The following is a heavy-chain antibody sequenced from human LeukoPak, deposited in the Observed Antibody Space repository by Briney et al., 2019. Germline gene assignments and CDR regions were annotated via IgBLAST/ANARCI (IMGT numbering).Heavy chain of an antibody. CDR3: AREAQIAARPSSAFDI. J-gene: IGHJ3*02. Sequence: GGSLRLSCAASGFTFSSYSMNWVRQAPGKGLEWVSYISSSSSTIYYADSVKGRFTISRDNAKNSLYLQMNSLRAEDTAVYYCAREAQIAARPSSAFDIWGQGTMVTVSS. D-gene: IGHD6-6*01. CDR1: GFTFSSYS. V-gene: IGHV3-48*04. CDR2: ISSSSSTI.